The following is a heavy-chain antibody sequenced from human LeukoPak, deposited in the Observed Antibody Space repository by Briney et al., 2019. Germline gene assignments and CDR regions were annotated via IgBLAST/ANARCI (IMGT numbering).Heavy chain of an antibody. CDR1: GGSFTGYY. CDR3: ARSPRGGLGELSTGYFDY. CDR2: INHSGST. V-gene: IGHV4-34*01. Sequence: SETMSLTSAVYGGSFTGYYWSWIRQPPGKGLEWIGEINHSGSTNYNPPPKSRVTISVDTSKNQFSLKLSSVTAADTAVYYCARSPRGGLGELSTGYFDYWGQGTLVTVSS. J-gene: IGHJ4*02. D-gene: IGHD3-16*02.